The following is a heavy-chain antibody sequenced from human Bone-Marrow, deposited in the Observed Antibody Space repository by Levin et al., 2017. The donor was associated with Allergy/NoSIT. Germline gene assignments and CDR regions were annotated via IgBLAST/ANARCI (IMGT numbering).Heavy chain of an antibody. D-gene: IGHD1-7*01. Sequence: GGSLRLSCAASGFTFSSYAMHWVRQAPGKGLEWVAIIQFDGRNEYHADSVKGRFTISRDNSINTLYLQMNSLRAEDTAVYYCARDRERIEYTWNYAPPNTYYSMDVWGQGTTVTVSS. J-gene: IGHJ6*02. CDR3: ARDRERIEYTWNYAPPNTYYSMDV. CDR2: IQFDGRNE. CDR1: GFTFSSYA. V-gene: IGHV3-30*02.